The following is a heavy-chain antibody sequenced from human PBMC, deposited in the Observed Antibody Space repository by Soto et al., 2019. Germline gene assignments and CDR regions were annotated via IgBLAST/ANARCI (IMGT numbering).Heavy chain of an antibody. CDR2: FDPEDGET. CDR1: GYTLTELS. CDR3: ATAHLHYGSGSYPDY. Sequence: VASVKVSCKVSGYTLTELSMHWVRQAPGKGLEWMGGFDPEDGETIYAQKFQGRVTMTEDTSTDTAYMELSSLRSEDTAVYYCATAHLHYGSGSYPDYWGQGTLVTVSS. D-gene: IGHD3-10*01. J-gene: IGHJ4*02. V-gene: IGHV1-24*01.